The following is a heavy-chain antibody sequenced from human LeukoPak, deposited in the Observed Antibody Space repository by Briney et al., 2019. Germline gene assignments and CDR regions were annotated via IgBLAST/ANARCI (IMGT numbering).Heavy chain of an antibody. CDR2: LRYDGSNA. CDR1: GFTFSSHG. CDR3: AKGGRITLFGVVDS. Sequence: GGSLRLSCAASGFTFSSHGIHWVRQAPGKGPEWVAFLRYDGSNAYNSDSVKGRFTISRDNSRNTVHLEMNRLRPEDTAVYYCAKGGRITLFGVVDSWGQGTLVTVSS. V-gene: IGHV3-30*02. J-gene: IGHJ5*01. D-gene: IGHD3-3*01.